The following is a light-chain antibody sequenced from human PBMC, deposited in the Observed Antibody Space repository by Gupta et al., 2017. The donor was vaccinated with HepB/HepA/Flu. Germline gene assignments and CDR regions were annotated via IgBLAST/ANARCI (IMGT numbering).Light chain of an antibody. J-gene: IGKJ1*01. CDR1: QSVSSY. Sequence: EIVLTQSPATLSLSPGERATLSCRASQSVSSYLAWYQQKPGQAPRLLIYDASNRATGIPARFSSSGSGTDFTLTISSLEPEDFALYYCQQRSNWPGTFGQGTKVEIK. CDR3: QQRSNWPGT. CDR2: DAS. V-gene: IGKV3-11*01.